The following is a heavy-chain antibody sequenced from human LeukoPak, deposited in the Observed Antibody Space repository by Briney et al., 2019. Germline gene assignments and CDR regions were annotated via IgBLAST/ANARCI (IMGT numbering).Heavy chain of an antibody. V-gene: IGHV4-28*05. D-gene: IGHD2-2*02. CDR1: GYSISSSNW. Sequence: SEALSLTCAVSGYSISSSNWWGWIRQPPGKGLEWIGYIYYSGSIYYNPSLKSRVTMSVDTSKNQFSLKLSSVTAVDTAVYYCARTMSSSHTVYGMDVWGQGTTVTVSS. CDR3: ARTMSSSHTVYGMDV. CDR2: IYYSGSI. J-gene: IGHJ6*02.